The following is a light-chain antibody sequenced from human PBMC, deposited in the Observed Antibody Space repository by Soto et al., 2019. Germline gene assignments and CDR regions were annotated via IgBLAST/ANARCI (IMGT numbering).Light chain of an antibody. CDR3: QQYYSYPYT. Sequence: EIVMTQSPATLSVSPGERATLSCRASQSVSSNLAWYQQKPGQAPRLLIYDASTRATGIPARFSGSGSGTEFALTIRSLQAEDFATYYCQQYYSYPYTFGQGTKLEIK. J-gene: IGKJ2*01. CDR2: DAS. CDR1: QSVSSN. V-gene: IGKV3-15*01.